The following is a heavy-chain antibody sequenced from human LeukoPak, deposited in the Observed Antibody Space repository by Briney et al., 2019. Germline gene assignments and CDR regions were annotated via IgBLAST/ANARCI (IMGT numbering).Heavy chain of an antibody. CDR1: GYTFTSYA. J-gene: IGHJ6*02. CDR3: ARERINRAPLLDEYYYYGMDV. V-gene: IGHV1-18*01. Sequence: ASVKVSCKASGYTFTSYAINWVRQAPAQGLEWMGWISAYNGNTNYAQKLQGRVTMTTDTSTSTAYTELRSLRSDDTAVYYCARERINRAPLLDEYYYYGMDVWGQGTTVTVSS. CDR2: ISAYNGNT. D-gene: IGHD1-14*01.